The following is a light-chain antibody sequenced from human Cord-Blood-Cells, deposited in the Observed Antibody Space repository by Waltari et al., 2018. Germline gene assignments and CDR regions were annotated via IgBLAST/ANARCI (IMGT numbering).Light chain of an antibody. V-gene: IGKV1-8*01. CDR2: AAS. J-gene: IGKJ2*03. CDR1: QGISSY. CDR3: QQYYSYPES. Sequence: AIRMTQSPSSLSASTGDRVTLTCRASQGISSYLAWYQQKPGKAPKLLIYAASTLQSGVPSGFSGSGSGTDFTLTISCLQSEDFATYYCQQYYSYPESFGQGTKLEIK.